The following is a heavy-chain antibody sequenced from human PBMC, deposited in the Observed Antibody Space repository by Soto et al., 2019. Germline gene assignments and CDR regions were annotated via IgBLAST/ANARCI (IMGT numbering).Heavy chain of an antibody. J-gene: IGHJ6*02. CDR3: ARADSGYAHGYYYYGMDV. Sequence: EVQLVESGGGLVQPGGSLRLSCAASGFTFSSYSMKWVRQAPGKGLEWVSYISSSSSTIYYADSVKGRFTISRDNAENSLYLQMNSLRAEDTAVYYCARADSGYAHGYYYYGMDVWGQGTTVTVSS. CDR2: ISSSSSTI. D-gene: IGHD5-12*01. V-gene: IGHV3-48*01. CDR1: GFTFSSYS.